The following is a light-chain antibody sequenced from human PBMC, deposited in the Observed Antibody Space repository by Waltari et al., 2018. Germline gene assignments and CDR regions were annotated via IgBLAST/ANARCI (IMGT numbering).Light chain of an antibody. V-gene: IGKV1-39*01. J-gene: IGKJ1*01. CDR1: QPITVY. Sequence: DVEMTQSPSALSASIGDNVEITCRASQPITVYLNWYHQKPGKAPRLLIFASSILHSGVPSRFSGATSGTDFTLTITGLQAEDYGTYFCQQTYSAPWTFGRGTQVEI. CDR3: QQTYSAPWT. CDR2: ASS.